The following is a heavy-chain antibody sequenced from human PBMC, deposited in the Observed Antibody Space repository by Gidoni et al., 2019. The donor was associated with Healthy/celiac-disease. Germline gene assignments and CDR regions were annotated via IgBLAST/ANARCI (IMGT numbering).Heavy chain of an antibody. CDR3: TRHDCSGGSCRHFDY. D-gene: IGHD2-15*01. CDR1: GSTFSGSA. CDR2: IRSKAKSDAT. J-gene: IGHJ4*02. V-gene: IGHV3-73*02. Sequence: EVQLVESGGGVVQPGGSLKLSCAASGSTFSGSARHWVRQASGKGLEWVGLIRSKAKSDATAYAASVKGRFTIARDDSKNTAYLQMNSLKTEDTAVYYCTRHDCSGGSCRHFDYWGQGTLVTVSS.